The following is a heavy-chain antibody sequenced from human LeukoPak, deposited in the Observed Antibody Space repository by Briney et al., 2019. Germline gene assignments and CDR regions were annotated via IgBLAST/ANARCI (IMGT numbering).Heavy chain of an antibody. CDR1: GGSFSGYY. Sequence: SETLSLTCAVYGGSFSGYYWSWIRQPPGKGLEWIGEINHSGSTNYNPSLKSRVTISVDTSKNQFSLKLSSVTAADTAVYYCARSSYGEDYWGQGTLVTVSS. V-gene: IGHV4-34*01. J-gene: IGHJ4*02. D-gene: IGHD3-10*01. CDR3: ARSSYGEDY. CDR2: INHSGST.